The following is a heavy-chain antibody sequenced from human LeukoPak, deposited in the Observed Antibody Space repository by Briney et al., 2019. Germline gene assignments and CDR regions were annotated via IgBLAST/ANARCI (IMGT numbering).Heavy chain of an antibody. CDR3: AREPGYSSSSFYDY. J-gene: IGHJ4*02. CDR1: GGSISSYY. V-gene: IGHV4-4*07. D-gene: IGHD6-6*01. CDR2: IYTSGST. Sequence: SETLSLTCTVSGGSISSYYWSWIRQPAGKGLEWIGRIYTSGSTNYNPSLKSRVTMSVDTSKNQFSLKLSSVTAADTAVYYCAREPGYSSSSFYDYWGQGTLVTVSS.